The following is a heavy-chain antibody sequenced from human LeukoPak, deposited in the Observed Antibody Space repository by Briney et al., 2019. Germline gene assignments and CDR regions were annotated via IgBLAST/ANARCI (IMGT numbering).Heavy chain of an antibody. V-gene: IGHV4-34*01. J-gene: IGHJ4*02. D-gene: IGHD2-2*01. CDR1: GESFSGYY. CDR3: ARRSSTLDY. CDR2: INHSGSA. Sequence: PSETLSLTCAVYGESFSGYYWSWIRQPPGKGLEWIGEINHSGSANYNPSLKSRVTILVDTSKNQFSLKLSSVTAADTAVYYCARRSSTLDYWGQRTLVTVSS.